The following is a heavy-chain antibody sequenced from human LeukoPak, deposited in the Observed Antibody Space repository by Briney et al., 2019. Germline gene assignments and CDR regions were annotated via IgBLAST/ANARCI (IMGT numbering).Heavy chain of an antibody. V-gene: IGHV3-49*03. CDR3: TRDPRGYSPWLNYMDV. CDR2: IRGTAYGATT. D-gene: IGHD6-25*01. J-gene: IGHJ6*03. Sequence: GGSLRLSCTASGFTFGDFAMSWLCQAPGKGLEWISFIRGTAYGATTEYAASVKGGFTISRDDSKSIAHLQMNSLKTEDTAVYYCTRDPRGYSPWLNYMDVWGRGTAVTVSS. CDR1: GFTFGDFA.